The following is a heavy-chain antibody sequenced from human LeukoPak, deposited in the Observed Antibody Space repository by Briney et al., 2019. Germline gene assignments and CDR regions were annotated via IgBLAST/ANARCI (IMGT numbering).Heavy chain of an antibody. D-gene: IGHD1-26*01. V-gene: IGHV6-1*01. J-gene: IGHJ4*02. CDR3: VRDQVGGSLFDY. Sequence: GRTYYRSKWSNDYAVSVRSRITINPDTSKNQFSLQLNSVTPEDTAVYYCVRDQVGGSLFDYWGQGTLVTVSS. CDR2: TYYRSKWSN.